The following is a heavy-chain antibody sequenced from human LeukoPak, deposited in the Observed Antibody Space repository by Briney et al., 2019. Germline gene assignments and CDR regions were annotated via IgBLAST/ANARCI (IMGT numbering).Heavy chain of an antibody. CDR1: GGPIRTTSYY. J-gene: IGHJ4*02. CDR2: IYYTGST. D-gene: IGHD5-18*01. V-gene: IGHV4-39*07. CDR3: ARRGIQLWSFYYFDY. Sequence: PSETLSLTCTVSGGPIRTTSYYWGWIRQPPGKGLEWIGSIYYTGSTYYNPSLKSRVTISVDTSKNQFSLKLSSVTAADTAVYYCARRGIQLWSFYYFDYWGQGTLVTVSS.